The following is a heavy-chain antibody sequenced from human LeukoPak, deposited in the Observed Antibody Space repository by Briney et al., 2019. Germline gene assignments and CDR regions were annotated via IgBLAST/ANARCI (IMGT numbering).Heavy chain of an antibody. Sequence: GGSLRLSCATSGFIFSNYWMSWVRQAPGKGLEWVANIKLDGSENYCVDSVKGRFTFSRDNAKNSLYLQMNSLRAEDTAVYYCARATKTYAFDIWGQGTMVTVSS. CDR1: GFIFSNYW. CDR2: IKLDGSEN. V-gene: IGHV3-7*04. CDR3: ARATKTYAFDI. D-gene: IGHD1-26*01. J-gene: IGHJ3*02.